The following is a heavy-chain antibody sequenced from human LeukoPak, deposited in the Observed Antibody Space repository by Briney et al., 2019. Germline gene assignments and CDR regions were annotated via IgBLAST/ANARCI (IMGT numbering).Heavy chain of an antibody. CDR3: ARVGYTSGCDH. J-gene: IGHJ4*02. D-gene: IGHD3-3*01. Sequence: ASVKVSCKASGYIFTSYGIGWVRQAPGQGLEWMGWISTYNGNTNYAQRLQGRVTMTTDTPTNTVHMELRSLRSDDAAVYYCARVGYTSGCDHWGQGTLVTVSS. CDR2: ISTYNGNT. CDR1: GYIFTSYG. V-gene: IGHV1-18*01.